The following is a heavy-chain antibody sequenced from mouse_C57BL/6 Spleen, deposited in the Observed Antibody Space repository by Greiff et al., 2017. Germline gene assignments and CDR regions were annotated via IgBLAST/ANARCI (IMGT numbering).Heavy chain of an antibody. Sequence: EVQLVESGPGLVKPSQSLSLTCSVTGYSITSGYYWNWIRQFPGNKLEWMGYISYDGSNNYNPSLKNRISITSDTSKNQFFLKLNSVTTEDTATYYCAREGAGTGFDYWGQGTTLTVSS. D-gene: IGHD4-1*01. CDR3: AREGAGTGFDY. CDR2: ISYDGSN. V-gene: IGHV3-6*01. J-gene: IGHJ2*01. CDR1: GYSITSGYY.